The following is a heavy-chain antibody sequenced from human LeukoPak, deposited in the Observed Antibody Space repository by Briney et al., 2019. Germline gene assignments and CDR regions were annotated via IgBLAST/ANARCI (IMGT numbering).Heavy chain of an antibody. CDR3: ARGAVAGTPPVDY. J-gene: IGHJ4*02. CDR2: ISGSGDTM. D-gene: IGHD6-19*01. CDR1: GFTFSSHE. Sequence: PGGSLRLSCAASGFTFSSHEMNWVRQAPGKGLEWLSYISGSGDTMYYADSVRGRFTISRDSAKNSLYLQMNSLRTEDSALYSCARGAVAGTPPVDYWGPGTLVTVSS. V-gene: IGHV3-48*03.